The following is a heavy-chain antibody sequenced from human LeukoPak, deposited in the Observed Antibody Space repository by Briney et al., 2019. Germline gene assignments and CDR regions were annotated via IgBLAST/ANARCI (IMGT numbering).Heavy chain of an antibody. J-gene: IGHJ4*02. V-gene: IGHV4-59*12. Sequence: SETLSLTCTVSGGSITNYYWSWIRQPPGKGLEWIAIIYHSGSTNYNPSLKSRVTISVDTSKNQFSLKLSSVTAADTAVYYCARYGYYDSSGYGPLFDYWGQGTLVTVSS. CDR2: IYHSGST. CDR3: ARYGYYDSSGYGPLFDY. CDR1: GGSITNYY. D-gene: IGHD3-22*01.